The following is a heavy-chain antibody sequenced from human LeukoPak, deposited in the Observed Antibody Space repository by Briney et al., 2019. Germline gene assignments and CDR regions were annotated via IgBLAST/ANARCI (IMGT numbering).Heavy chain of an antibody. V-gene: IGHV5-51*01. CDR3: AILNHPDGRVY. D-gene: IGHD5-24*01. CDR2: IYAGNSDT. Sequence: SGESLKISCQGFGYTFTTSWIGWVRQLPGKGLGWMAIIYAGNSDTKYSPSFQGQVSISTDRSISTAYLQWSSLQASDTAIYYCAILNHPDGRVYWGQGTPVTVSS. CDR1: GYTFTTSW. J-gene: IGHJ4*02.